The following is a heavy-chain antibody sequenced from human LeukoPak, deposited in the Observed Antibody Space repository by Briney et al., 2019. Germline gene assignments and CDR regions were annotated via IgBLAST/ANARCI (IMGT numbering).Heavy chain of an antibody. Sequence: GGSLRLSCAASGFTFSSYWMSWVRQAPGKGLEWVANIKQDGSERYYVDSVKGRFTISRDNAKKSLYLQVNSLRAEDTAVYYCAREVYRNSYDWFDPWGQGTLVTVSS. D-gene: IGHD6-6*01. CDR2: IKQDGSER. V-gene: IGHV3-7*01. CDR3: AREVYRNSYDWFDP. J-gene: IGHJ5*02. CDR1: GFTFSSYW.